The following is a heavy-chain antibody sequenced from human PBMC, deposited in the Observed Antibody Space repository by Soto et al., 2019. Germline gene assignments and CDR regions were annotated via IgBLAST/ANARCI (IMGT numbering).Heavy chain of an antibody. CDR2: IYPGDSDT. CDR1: GYSFTSYW. V-gene: IGHV5-51*01. J-gene: IGHJ6*02. Sequence: GESLKISCKGSGYSFTSYWIGWVRQMPGKGLEWMGTIYPGDSDTRYSLSFQGQVTISADRSIRTAYLQWSSLKASDTAMYYCARLSIAVRNYYYDMDVWGQGTTVTVSS. D-gene: IGHD6-6*01. CDR3: ARLSIAVRNYYYDMDV.